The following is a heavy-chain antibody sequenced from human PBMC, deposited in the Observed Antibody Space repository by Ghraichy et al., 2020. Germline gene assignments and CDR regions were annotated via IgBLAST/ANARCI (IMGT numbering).Heavy chain of an antibody. V-gene: IGHV4-59*01. J-gene: IGHJ2*01. Sequence: SETLSLTCTVSGGSISSYYWSWIRQPPGKGLEWIGYIYYSGSTNYNPSLKSRVTISVDTSKNQFSLKLSSVTAADTAVYYCARDDRMTTVTTGWYFDLWGRGTLVTVSS. CDR1: GGSISSYY. CDR2: IYYSGST. D-gene: IGHD4-17*01. CDR3: ARDDRMTTVTTGWYFDL.